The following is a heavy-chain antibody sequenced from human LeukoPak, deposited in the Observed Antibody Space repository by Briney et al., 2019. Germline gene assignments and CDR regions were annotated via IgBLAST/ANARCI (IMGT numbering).Heavy chain of an antibody. J-gene: IGHJ3*02. Sequence: AGGSLRLSCVASGFTFSSYSMNWVRQAPGKGLEWVANIKQDGSEKYYVDSVKGRFTISRDNAKNSLYLQMNSLRAEDTAVYYCARRGGNTFYYYGSGTPNSSHAFDIWGQGTMVTVSS. CDR2: IKQDGSEK. CDR1: GFTFSSYS. V-gene: IGHV3-7*01. D-gene: IGHD3-10*01. CDR3: ARRGGNTFYYYGSGTPNSSHAFDI.